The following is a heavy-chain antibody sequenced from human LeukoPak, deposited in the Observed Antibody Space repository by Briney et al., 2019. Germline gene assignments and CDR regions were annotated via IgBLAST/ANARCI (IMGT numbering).Heavy chain of an antibody. CDR1: GFTFSSYW. CDR3: ARVGDSSGYYGYYYYYYGMDV. J-gene: IGHJ6*02. V-gene: IGHV3-74*01. D-gene: IGHD3-22*01. Sequence: GGSLRLSCAASGFTFSSYWMHWVRQAPGKGLVWVSRINSDGSSTNYADSVKGRFTISRDNAKNTLYLQMNSLRAEDTAVYYCARVGDSSGYYGYYYYYYGMDVWGQGTTVIVSS. CDR2: INSDGSST.